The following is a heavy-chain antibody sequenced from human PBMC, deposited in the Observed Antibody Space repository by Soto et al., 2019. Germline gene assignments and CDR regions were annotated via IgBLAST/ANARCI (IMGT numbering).Heavy chain of an antibody. CDR1: GGSISSSSYY. Sequence: SETLSLTCTVSGGSISSSSYYWGWIRQPPGKGLEWIGSIYYSGSTYYNPSLKSRVTISVDTSKNQFSLKLSSVTAADTAVYYCARREVAAAGRTYWGQGTLVTVSS. V-gene: IGHV4-39*01. CDR2: IYYSGST. D-gene: IGHD6-13*01. J-gene: IGHJ4*02. CDR3: ARREVAAAGRTY.